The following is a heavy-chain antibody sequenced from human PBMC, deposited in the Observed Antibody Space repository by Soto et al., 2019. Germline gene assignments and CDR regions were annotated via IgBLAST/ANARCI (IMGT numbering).Heavy chain of an antibody. J-gene: IGHJ4*02. V-gene: IGHV3-15*01. Sequence: EVQLVESGGGLVKPGESLRLSCAASGLTFSKAWMSWVRQAPGKGLEWVGRSMSKPDGGTTDYAAPVKGRFTISRDDSNNTLSLQMNSLKTEDTAVYYCTAGVGASDFDYWGQGTLVTVSS. CDR2: SMSKPDGGTT. CDR1: GLTFSKAW. D-gene: IGHD1-26*01. CDR3: TAGVGASDFDY.